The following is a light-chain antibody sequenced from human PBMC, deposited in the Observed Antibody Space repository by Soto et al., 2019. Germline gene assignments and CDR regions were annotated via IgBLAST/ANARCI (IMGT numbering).Light chain of an antibody. Sequence: AIRMTQSPSSLSASTGDIVTISCRASQGISSYLAWYQQKPGKAPKLLIYASSTLQSGVPSRFSGSGSGTDFTLTISCLQSEDFATYYCQQYYSYPRTFGPGTKVDIK. CDR1: QGISSY. CDR2: ASS. J-gene: IGKJ3*01. CDR3: QQYYSYPRT. V-gene: IGKV1-8*01.